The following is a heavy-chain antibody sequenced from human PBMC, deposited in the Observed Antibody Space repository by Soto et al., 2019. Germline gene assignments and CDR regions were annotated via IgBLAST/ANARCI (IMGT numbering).Heavy chain of an antibody. D-gene: IGHD6-13*01. CDR3: ARGAAAVYYYYYMDV. V-gene: IGHV3-11*01. CDR1: GFTFSDYY. Sequence: GGSLRLSCAASGFTFSDYYMSWIRQAPGKGQERVSYISSSGSTIYYADSVKGRFTISRDNAKNSLYLQMNSLRDEDTAVYYCARGAAAVYYYYYMDVWGKGTTVTVS. CDR2: ISSSGSTI. J-gene: IGHJ6*03.